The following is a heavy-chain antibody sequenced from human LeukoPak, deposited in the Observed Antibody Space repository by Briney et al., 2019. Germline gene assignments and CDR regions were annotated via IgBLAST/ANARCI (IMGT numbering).Heavy chain of an antibody. D-gene: IGHD2-2*01. CDR3: ARVLVPPYYYYYYGMDV. CDR2: IYSGGST. J-gene: IGHJ6*02. Sequence: GGSLRLSCAASGFTVSSNYMSWVRQAPGKGLEWVSVIYSGGSTYYADSVKGRFTISRDNSKNTLYLQMSSLRAEDTAVYYCARVLVPPYYYYYYGMDVWGQGTTVTVSS. V-gene: IGHV3-66*02. CDR1: GFTVSSNY.